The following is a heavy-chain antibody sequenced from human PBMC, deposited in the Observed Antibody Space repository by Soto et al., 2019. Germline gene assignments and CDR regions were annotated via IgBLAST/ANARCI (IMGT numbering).Heavy chain of an antibody. Sequence: GGSLRLSCEVSGFTFSTHCMHWVRQAPGKGLEWVAGTSYDGTNKYYARSVQGRFTISRENSMKTLYLQMNSLRTEDTAVYYCAKDLSGARWYYDALDVWGQGTTVTVSS. CDR2: TSYDGTNK. CDR1: GFTFSTHC. J-gene: IGHJ6*02. V-gene: IGHV3-30*18. CDR3: AKDLSGARWYYDALDV. D-gene: IGHD2-15*01.